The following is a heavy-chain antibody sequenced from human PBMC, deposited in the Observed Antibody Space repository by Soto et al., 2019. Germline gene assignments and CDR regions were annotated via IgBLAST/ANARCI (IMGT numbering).Heavy chain of an antibody. CDR2: IIPIFGTA. Sequence: ASVKVSCKASGGTFSSYAISWVRQAPGQGLEWMGGIIPIFGTANYAQKFQGRVTITADKSTSTAYMELSSLRSEDTAVYYCARARTRIRYDFWSGYDYWGQGTLVTVSS. J-gene: IGHJ4*02. V-gene: IGHV1-69*06. CDR3: ARARTRIRYDFWSGYDY. D-gene: IGHD3-3*01. CDR1: GGTFSSYA.